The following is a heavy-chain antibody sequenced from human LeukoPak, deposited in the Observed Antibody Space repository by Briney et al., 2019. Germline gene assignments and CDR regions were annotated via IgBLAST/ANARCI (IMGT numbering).Heavy chain of an antibody. Sequence: PGGSLRLSCAASGFTVSSNYMSWVRQAPGKGLEWVSVIYSGGSTYYADSVKGRFTISRDNSKSTLYLQMNSLRAEDTAVYYCARKRGIAVAGYYYYYMDVWGKGTTVTVSS. V-gene: IGHV3-66*02. CDR3: ARKRGIAVAGYYYYYMDV. D-gene: IGHD6-19*01. CDR2: IYSGGST. CDR1: GFTVSSNY. J-gene: IGHJ6*03.